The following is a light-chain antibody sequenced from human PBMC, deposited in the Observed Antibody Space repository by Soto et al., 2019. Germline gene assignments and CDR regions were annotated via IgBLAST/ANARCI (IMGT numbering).Light chain of an antibody. CDR3: QQYRSSPGVT. CDR1: QSVSSSY. J-gene: IGKJ2*01. V-gene: IGKV3-20*01. CDR2: GAS. Sequence: EIVLTQSPGTLSLSPGERATLSCRASQSVSSSYLAWYQQKPGQTPRLLIYGASSRATGIPDRFSGSGSGTDFTLTISRLEPEDFAVYYCQQYRSSPGVTFGQGTKLEIK.